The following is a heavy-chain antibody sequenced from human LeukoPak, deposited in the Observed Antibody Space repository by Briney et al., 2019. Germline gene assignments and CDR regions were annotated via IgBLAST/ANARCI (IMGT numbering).Heavy chain of an antibody. CDR1: GFTLSSDY. J-gene: IGHJ4*02. D-gene: IGHD3-10*01. V-gene: IGHV3-53*01. Sequence: GGSLRLSCAASGFTLSSDYMTWVRQAPGKGLEWLSSIDVAGNTIYAHYVRGRFTISRDNSKNTLYLQMNSLRVDDTAVYFCARDASGSRPNSWGPGTLVTVTS. CDR3: ARDASGSRPNS. CDR2: IDVAGNT.